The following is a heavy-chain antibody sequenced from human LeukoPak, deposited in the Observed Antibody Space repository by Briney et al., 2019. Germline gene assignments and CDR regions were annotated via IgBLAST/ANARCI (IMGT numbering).Heavy chain of an antibody. CDR1: GFTFSSYS. CDR3: ARGGGSSSWFKFFDY. V-gene: IGHV3-21*01. J-gene: IGHJ4*02. D-gene: IGHD6-13*01. CDR2: ISSSSTYI. Sequence: GRSLRLSCAASGFTFSSYSMNWVRQAPGKGLEWVSSISSSSTYIYYADAVKGRFTISRDNAKNSLYLQMNSLRAEDTAVYYCARGGGSSSWFKFFDYWGQGTLVTVSS.